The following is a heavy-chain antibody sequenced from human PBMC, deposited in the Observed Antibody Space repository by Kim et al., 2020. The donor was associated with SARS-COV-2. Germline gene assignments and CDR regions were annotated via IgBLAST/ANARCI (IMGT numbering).Heavy chain of an antibody. CDR2: IYYSGST. D-gene: IGHD3-22*01. CDR1: GGSISSYY. J-gene: IGHJ6*02. V-gene: IGHV4-59*13. Sequence: SETLSLTCTVSGGSISSYYWSWIRQPPGKGLEWIGYIYYSGSTNYNPSLKSRVTISVDTSKNQFSLKLSSVTAADTAVYYWARGASMIVIYGMDVWGQGTTVTVSS. CDR3: ARGASMIVIYGMDV.